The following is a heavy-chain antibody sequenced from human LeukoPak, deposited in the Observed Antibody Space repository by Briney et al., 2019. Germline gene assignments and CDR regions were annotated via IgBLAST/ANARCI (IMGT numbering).Heavy chain of an antibody. CDR1: GFTFSTSV. J-gene: IGHJ5*02. V-gene: IGHV1-58*02. Sequence: GASVNVSCKASGFTFSTSVMHWVRQTRGQRREWIGWIVVGSGSTNYAQNFQGRVTLTRDMSTSTAYMEVSSLTSEDTATYYCAAELKVGDVYFDPWGQGTLVTVSS. CDR3: AAELKVGDVYFDP. D-gene: IGHD3-3*01. CDR2: IVVGSGST.